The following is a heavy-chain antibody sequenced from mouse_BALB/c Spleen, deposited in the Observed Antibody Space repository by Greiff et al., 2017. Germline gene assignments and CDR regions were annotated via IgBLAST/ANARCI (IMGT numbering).Heavy chain of an antibody. CDR2: INPGSGGT. J-gene: IGHJ2*01. D-gene: IGHD2-2*01. CDR3: ARSGGYD. V-gene: IGHV1-54*01. Sequence: VQLVESGAELVRPGTSVKVSCKASGYAFTNYLIEWVKQRPGQGLEWIGVINPGSGGTNYNEKFKGKATLTADKSSSTAYMQLSSLTSDDSAVYFCARSGGYDWGQGTTLTVSS. CDR1: GYAFTNYL.